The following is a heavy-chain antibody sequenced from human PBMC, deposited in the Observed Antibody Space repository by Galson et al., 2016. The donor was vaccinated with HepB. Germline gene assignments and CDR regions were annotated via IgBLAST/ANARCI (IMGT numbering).Heavy chain of an antibody. CDR1: GYNISSYG. D-gene: IGHD2-2*01. CDR3: ARDLIRYCSSINCYYYSGLDV. CDR2: ISVHNGDT. V-gene: IGHV1-18*01. Sequence: SVKVSCKASGYNISSYGISWVRQAPGQGLEWMGWISVHNGDTKNAQKFQGRVTMTTDTSTNIAYMELTSLRSDDTAMYYCARDLIRYCSSINCYYYSGLDVWGQGTTVTVS. J-gene: IGHJ6*02.